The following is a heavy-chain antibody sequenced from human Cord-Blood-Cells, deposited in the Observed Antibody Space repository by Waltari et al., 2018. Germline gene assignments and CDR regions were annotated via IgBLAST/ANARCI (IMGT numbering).Heavy chain of an antibody. Sequence: QVQLVQSGAEVKKPGASVKVSCKASGYTFTSYAMHWVRQAPGQRLEWMGWINAGKGNTKYSQKFPGSVTITRDTSASTAYMELSSLRSEDTAVYYCASTNSGSYYYWGQGTLVTVSS. CDR1: GYTFTSYA. D-gene: IGHD1-26*01. CDR3: ASTNSGSYYY. CDR2: INAGKGNT. J-gene: IGHJ4*02. V-gene: IGHV1-3*01.